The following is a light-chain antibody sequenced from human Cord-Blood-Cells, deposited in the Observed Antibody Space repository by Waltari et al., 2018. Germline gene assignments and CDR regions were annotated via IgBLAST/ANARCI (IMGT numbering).Light chain of an antibody. CDR2: DVS. V-gene: IGLV2-14*01. CDR3: SSYTSSSTLEGV. J-gene: IGLJ2*01. Sequence: QSALTQPASVSGSPGQSITISCTGTSSDVGGYNYVSWYQQHPGKAPKLMIYDVSNRPSGVSNRFYGSKSGNTASLTISGLQAEDEADYYCSSYTSSSTLEGVFGGGTKLTVL. CDR1: SSDVGGYNY.